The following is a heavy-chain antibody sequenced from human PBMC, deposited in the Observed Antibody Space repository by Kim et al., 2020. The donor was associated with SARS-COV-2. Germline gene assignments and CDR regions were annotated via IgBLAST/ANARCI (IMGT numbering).Heavy chain of an antibody. CDR3: AAEVPYSGSYLGSSAPYYYMDV. D-gene: IGHD1-26*01. J-gene: IGHJ6*03. CDR1: GYTFTGYY. V-gene: IGHV1-2*06. Sequence: ASVKVSCKASGYTFTGYYMHWVRQAPGQGLEWMGRINPNSGGTNYAQKFQGRVTMTRDTSISTAYMELSRLRSDDTAVYYCAAEVPYSGSYLGSSAPYYYMDVWGKGTTVTVSS. CDR2: INPNSGGT.